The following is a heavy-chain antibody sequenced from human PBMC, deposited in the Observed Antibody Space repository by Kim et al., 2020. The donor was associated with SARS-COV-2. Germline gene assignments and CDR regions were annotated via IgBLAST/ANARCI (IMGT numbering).Heavy chain of an antibody. Sequence: GGSLRLSCAASGFTFSSYGMHWVRQAPGKGLEWVAVISYDGSNKYYADSVKGRFTISRDNSKNTLYLQMNSLRAEDTAVYYCAKDNVWREWSGYYTHYYYYGMDVWGQGTTVTVSS. CDR1: GFTFSSYG. V-gene: IGHV3-30*18. D-gene: IGHD3-3*01. CDR3: AKDNVWREWSGYYTHYYYYGMDV. J-gene: IGHJ6*02. CDR2: ISYDGSNK.